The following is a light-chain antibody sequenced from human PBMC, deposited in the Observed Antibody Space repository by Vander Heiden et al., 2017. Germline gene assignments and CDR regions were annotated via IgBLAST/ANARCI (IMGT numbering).Light chain of an antibody. CDR1: QSISNY. Sequence: DIQMTQSPSSLSASVGDRVTITCRASQSISNYLNWYQQKPGKAPKLLIYAASSLQSGVPSRFSGSGSGTDFTLTISSLQPEDFATYYCQQSYRTTHTFGQGTKLEIK. V-gene: IGKV1-39*01. CDR2: AAS. J-gene: IGKJ2*01. CDR3: QQSYRTTHT.